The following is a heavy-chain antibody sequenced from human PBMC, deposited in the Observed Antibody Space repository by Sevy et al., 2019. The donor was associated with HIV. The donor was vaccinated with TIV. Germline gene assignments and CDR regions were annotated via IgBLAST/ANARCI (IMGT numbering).Heavy chain of an antibody. D-gene: IGHD6-13*01. CDR2: LSGSGGTT. V-gene: IGHV3-23*01. J-gene: IGHJ3*01. CDR3: ATGTTDSSISWVFDV. Sequence: SWVRQAPGKGREWVSGLSGSGGTTYYADSVKGRFSISRDNSKNKLYLQMSSLRIEDTAVYYCATGTTDSSISWVFDVWGQGSMVTVSS.